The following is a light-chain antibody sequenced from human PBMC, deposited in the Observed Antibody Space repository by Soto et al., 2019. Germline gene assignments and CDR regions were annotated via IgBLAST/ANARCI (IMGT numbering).Light chain of an antibody. CDR3: QSYDNSLSGWA. J-gene: IGLJ2*01. CDR2: EVS. CDR1: SSDVGGYNY. Sequence: QSALTQPASVSGSPGQSITISCTGTSSDVGGYNYVSWYQQHPGKAPKLMIYEVSNRPSGVSNRFSGSNSGTSASLAITGLQAEDEADYYCQSYDNSLSGWAFGGGTKVTVL. V-gene: IGLV2-14*01.